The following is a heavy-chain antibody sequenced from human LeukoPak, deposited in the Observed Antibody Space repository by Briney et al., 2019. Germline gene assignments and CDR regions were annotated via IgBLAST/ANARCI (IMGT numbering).Heavy chain of an antibody. CDR2: ISYDGSDK. V-gene: IGHV3-30*03. CDR1: GFTFSSYG. D-gene: IGHD3-22*01. Sequence: PGGSLRLSCAASGFTFSSYGMHWVRQAPGRGLEWVALISYDGSDKHYADSVKGRFTVSRDNSKNTLYLQMNSLSRDDTAVYYCVGVGGYDSSGFLDYWGQGTLVTVSS. J-gene: IGHJ4*02. CDR3: VGVGGYDSSGFLDY.